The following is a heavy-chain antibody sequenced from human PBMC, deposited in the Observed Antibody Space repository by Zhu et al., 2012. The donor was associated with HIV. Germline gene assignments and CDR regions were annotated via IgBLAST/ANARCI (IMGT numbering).Heavy chain of an antibody. V-gene: IGHV4-39*01. Sequence: QVQLQESGPGLVKPSGTLSLICSVSNGSISTSNYYWGWIRQPPGQGLEWIGSMHYTGSTYYNPSLKSRVTISVDTSKNQFSLKLSSVTAADTAVYYCARHFRDMVRGXMGFDYWGQGTLVTVSS. CDR3: ARHFRDMVRGXMGFDY. J-gene: IGHJ4*02. CDR2: MHYTGST. D-gene: IGHD3-10*01. CDR1: NGSISTSNYY.